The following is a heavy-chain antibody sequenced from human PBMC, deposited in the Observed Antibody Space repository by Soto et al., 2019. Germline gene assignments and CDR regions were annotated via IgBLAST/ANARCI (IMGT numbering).Heavy chain of an antibody. CDR3: AKGGTYYFDS. V-gene: IGHV4-4*07. CDR2: LYTRGTT. Sequence: SETLSLTCSGSGASISNFYWSWIRQSAGKGLEWIGRLYTRGTTDYNPSLKSRVTMSIDTSKNRVSLTLTSVTAADTAVYYCAKGGTYYFDSWGQGIVVTVSS. J-gene: IGHJ4*02. D-gene: IGHD3-16*01. CDR1: GASISNFY.